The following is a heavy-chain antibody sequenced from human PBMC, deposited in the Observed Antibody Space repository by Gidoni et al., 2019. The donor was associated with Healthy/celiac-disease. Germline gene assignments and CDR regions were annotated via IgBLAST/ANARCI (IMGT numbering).Heavy chain of an antibody. V-gene: IGHV5-51*01. CDR2: ISPVDSDT. CDR3: ARLAGNRYSSSWYWFDP. D-gene: IGHD6-13*01. CDR1: GYSFTRYW. Sequence: EVQLVPSGAEVKKPGESLKISCKGSGYSFTRYWIGWVRQMPWKGLEWMGIISPVDSDTRYSPSFQGQVTISADKSISTAYLQWSSLKASDTAMYYCARLAGNRYSSSWYWFDPWGHGTLVTVSS. J-gene: IGHJ5*02.